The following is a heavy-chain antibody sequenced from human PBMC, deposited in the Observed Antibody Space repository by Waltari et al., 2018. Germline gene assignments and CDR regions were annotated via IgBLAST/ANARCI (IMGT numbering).Heavy chain of an antibody. CDR2: IYYSGST. J-gene: IGHJ5*02. CDR1: GGSISSSSYY. CDR3: ARGYYDFPRGWFDP. D-gene: IGHD3-3*01. V-gene: IGHV4-39*01. Sequence: QLQLQESGPGLVKPSETLSLTCTVSGGSISSSSYYWGWIRQPPGKGLEWIGSIYYSGSTYYNPSLKSRVAISVDTSKNQFSLKLSSVTAADTAVYYCARGYYDFPRGWFDPWGQGTLVTVSS.